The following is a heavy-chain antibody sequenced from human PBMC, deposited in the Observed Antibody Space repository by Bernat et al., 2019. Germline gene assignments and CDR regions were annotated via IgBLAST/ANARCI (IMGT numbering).Heavy chain of an antibody. J-gene: IGHJ1*01. CDR2: IHYSGTT. Sequence: QVQLQESGPGLVKPSETLSLTCTVSGASISGYYWNWIRRPPEKGLEWIGYIHYSGTTKYNPSLESRVTMSVDTAKNQFSLRLSSVTAADTAVYYCAKGGSIYAVALDWDQGTLVTVSS. CDR3: AKGGSIYAVALD. V-gene: IGHV4-59*13. CDR1: GASISGYY. D-gene: IGHD3-16*01.